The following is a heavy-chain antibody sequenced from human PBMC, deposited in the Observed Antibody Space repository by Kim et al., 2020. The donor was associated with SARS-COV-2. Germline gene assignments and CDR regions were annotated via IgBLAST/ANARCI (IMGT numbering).Heavy chain of an antibody. CDR3: ARCRHDTSGYTYYYYGMDV. J-gene: IGHJ6*02. Sequence: ASVKVSCKTSGHTFNNYGINWVRQAPGQGLEWMGWISGHSSNIYYAQKFQGRVTMTTDTSTSIAYMELRSLRSDDTAVYYCARCRHDTSGYTYYYYGMDVWGQGTTVTVSS. V-gene: IGHV1-18*01. D-gene: IGHD3-22*01. CDR1: GHTFNNYG. CDR2: ISGHSSNI.